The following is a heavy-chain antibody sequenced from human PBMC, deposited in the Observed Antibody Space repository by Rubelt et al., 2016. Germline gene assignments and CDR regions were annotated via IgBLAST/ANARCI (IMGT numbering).Heavy chain of an antibody. CDR1: GFTFSDHA. V-gene: IGHV3-30*04. CDR3: ARDARNYYYGTDV. Sequence: VQLLESGGGVVQPGTSLRLSCVASGFTFSDHAMHWVRQAPGRGLEWVALISFDGTNEYYANSVKGRFTISRDSSKNTLYLQMNSLRAEDTAVYFCARDARNYYYGTDVWGQGTTVTVSS. D-gene: IGHD6-6*01. J-gene: IGHJ6*02. CDR2: ISFDGTNE.